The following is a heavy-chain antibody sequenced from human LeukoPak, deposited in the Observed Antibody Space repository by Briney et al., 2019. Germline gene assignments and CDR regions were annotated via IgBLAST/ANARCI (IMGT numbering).Heavy chain of an antibody. D-gene: IGHD6-25*01. CDR1: GGSFSGYY. CDR2: INHSGST. J-gene: IGHJ3*02. Sequence: SETLSLTCAVYGGSFSGYYWSWIRQPPGKGLEWIGEINHSGSTNYNPSLKGRVTISVDTSKNQFSLKLSSVTAADTAVYYCARDLSGAFDIWGQGTMVTVSS. V-gene: IGHV4-34*01. CDR3: ARDLSGAFDI.